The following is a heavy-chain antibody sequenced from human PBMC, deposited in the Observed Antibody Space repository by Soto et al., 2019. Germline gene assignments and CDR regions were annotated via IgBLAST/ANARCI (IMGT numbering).Heavy chain of an antibody. CDR3: ARLPTPFLYFDY. CDR1: GFSLSTNGMS. J-gene: IGHJ4*02. Sequence: SGPTLVNPTQTLTLTCTFSGFSLSTNGMSVNWIRQPPGKALEWLARIDWDDDKVYSTSLKTRLTVSKDTSKNQVVLTMTNMDPVDTATYYCARLPTPFLYFDYWGQGALVTVSS. V-gene: IGHV2-70*17. CDR2: IDWDDDK. D-gene: IGHD4-4*01.